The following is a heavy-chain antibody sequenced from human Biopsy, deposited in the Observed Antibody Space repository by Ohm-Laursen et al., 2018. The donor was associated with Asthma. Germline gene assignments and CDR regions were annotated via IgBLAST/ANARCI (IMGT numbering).Heavy chain of an antibody. V-gene: IGHV1-24*01. CDR2: HDHEEGGT. Sequence: EASVKVSCKISGYSLTDLSMHWVRQAPGQGLEWMGGHDHEEGGTVNARRFQGRVTMTEDTSTDTAYMELSSLSSDDTAIYYCARPSPNRDILYYYYHMDVWGQGTTVIVSS. D-gene: IGHD3-16*01. J-gene: IGHJ6*02. CDR3: ARPSPNRDILYYYYHMDV. CDR1: GYSLTDLS.